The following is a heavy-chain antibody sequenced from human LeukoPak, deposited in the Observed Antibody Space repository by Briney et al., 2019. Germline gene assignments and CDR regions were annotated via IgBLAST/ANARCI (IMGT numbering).Heavy chain of an antibody. CDR2: ISGSGDTT. CDR1: GFIFSNYA. V-gene: IGHV3-23*01. D-gene: IGHD6-13*01. J-gene: IGHJ3*02. CDR3: AKEDSSSWSPNTDAFDI. Sequence: GGSLRLSCATSGFIFSNYAVNWVRQAPGKGLEWVSIISGSGDTTYYADSVKGRFTISRDNSKNTLYLQMNSLRAEDTAVYYCAKEDSSSWSPNTDAFDIWGQGTMVTVSS.